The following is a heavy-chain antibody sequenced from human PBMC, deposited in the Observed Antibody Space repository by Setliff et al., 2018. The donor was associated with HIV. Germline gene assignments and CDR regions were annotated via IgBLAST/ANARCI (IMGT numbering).Heavy chain of an antibody. CDR2: INTDGSNT. Sequence: PGGSLRLSCAASGFTFSRYGMHWVRQALGKGLVWVSRINTDGSNTNYADSVKGRFTISRDNAKNTLYLQMNSLRAEDTAVYYCARAVHSGWYYFDYWGQGTLVTVSS. CDR1: GFTFSRYG. J-gene: IGHJ4*02. CDR3: ARAVHSGWYYFDY. D-gene: IGHD6-19*01. V-gene: IGHV3-74*01.